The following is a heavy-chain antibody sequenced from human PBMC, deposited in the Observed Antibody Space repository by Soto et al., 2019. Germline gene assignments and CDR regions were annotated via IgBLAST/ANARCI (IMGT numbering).Heavy chain of an antibody. V-gene: IGHV1-69*02. Sequence: QVQLVQSGAEVKKPGSSVKVSCKASGGTFSSYTISWVRQAPGQGLEWMGRIIPILGIANYAQKFQGRVTTTADKSTSTAYMELSSLRSEDTAVYYCARAPDYGDYLMDYWGQGTLVTVSS. D-gene: IGHD4-17*01. CDR3: ARAPDYGDYLMDY. CDR1: GGTFSSYT. J-gene: IGHJ4*02. CDR2: IIPILGIA.